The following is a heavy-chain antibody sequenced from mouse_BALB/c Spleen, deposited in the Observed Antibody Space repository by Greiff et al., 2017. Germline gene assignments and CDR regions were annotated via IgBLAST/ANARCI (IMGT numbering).Heavy chain of an antibody. CDR2: IYPGSGST. CDR3: ASPIYDGYYHPYWYFDV. V-gene: IGHV1-55*01. Sequence: QVQLKQPGAELVKPGTSVKLSCKASGYNFTSYWINWVKLRPGQGLEWIGDIYPGSGSTNYNEKFKSKATLTVDTSSSTAYMQLSSLASEDSALYYCASPIYDGYYHPYWYFDVWGAGTTVTVSS. J-gene: IGHJ1*01. D-gene: IGHD2-3*01. CDR1: GYNFTSYW.